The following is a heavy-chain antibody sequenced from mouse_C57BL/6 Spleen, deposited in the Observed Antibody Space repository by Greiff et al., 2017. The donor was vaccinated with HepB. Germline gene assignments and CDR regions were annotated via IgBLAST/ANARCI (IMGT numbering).Heavy chain of an antibody. D-gene: IGHD2-4*01. CDR2: IFPGSGST. CDR3: ARIHYDYDEGEYYYAMDY. CDR1: GYTFTDYY. J-gene: IGHJ4*01. V-gene: IGHV1-75*01. Sequence: VQLQQSGPELVKPGASVKISCKASGYTFTDYYINWVKQRPGQGLEWIGWIFPGSGSTYYNEKFKGKATLTVDKSPSTAYMLLSSLTSEDSAVYFCARIHYDYDEGEYYYAMDYWGQGTSVTVSS.